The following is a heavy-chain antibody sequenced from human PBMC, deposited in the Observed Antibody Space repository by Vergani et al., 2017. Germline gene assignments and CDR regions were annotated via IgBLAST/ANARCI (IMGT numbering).Heavy chain of an antibody. CDR1: GFTFSSYG. J-gene: IGHJ3*02. Sequence: QVQLVESGGGVVQPGRSLRLSCAASGFTFSSYGMHWVRRAPGKGLEWVAVIWYDGSNKYYADSVKGRFTISRDNSKNTLYLQMNSLRAEDTAVYYCARERLVVVPAAHSAFDIWGQGTMVTVSS. D-gene: IGHD2-2*01. V-gene: IGHV3-33*01. CDR2: IWYDGSNK. CDR3: ARERLVVVPAAHSAFDI.